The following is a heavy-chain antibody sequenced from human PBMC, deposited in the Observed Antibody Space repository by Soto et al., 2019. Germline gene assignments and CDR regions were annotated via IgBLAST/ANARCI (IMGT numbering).Heavy chain of an antibody. CDR3: VRVVAIPGYPDH. Sequence: QVQLVQSGAEVRQPASSVKVSCKTSGGTFSSYAISWVRQATGQGLEWMGGIVPIVGTTTYAQKFQGRVTXXAXXATSTAYMQLSRLRSDDTAVYYCVRVVAIPGYPDHWGQGTLVTVSS. CDR2: IVPIVGTT. V-gene: IGHV1-69*12. CDR1: GGTFSSYA. D-gene: IGHD5-12*01. J-gene: IGHJ4*02.